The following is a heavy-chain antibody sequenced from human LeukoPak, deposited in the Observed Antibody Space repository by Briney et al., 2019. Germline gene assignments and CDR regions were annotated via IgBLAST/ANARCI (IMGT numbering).Heavy chain of an antibody. V-gene: IGHV3-53*01. CDR1: GFTVITDD. CDR2: LYSDGNT. D-gene: IGHD1-14*01. J-gene: IGHJ4*02. Sequence: GGSLRLSCAASGFTVITDDMTWVRQAPGKGLDWVSVLYSDGNTKYADSVQGRFTLSRDNSKNTLYLEMNSLSPDDTAVYYCARGVEPLAANTLAYWGQGTLVTVSS. CDR3: ARGVEPLAANTLAY.